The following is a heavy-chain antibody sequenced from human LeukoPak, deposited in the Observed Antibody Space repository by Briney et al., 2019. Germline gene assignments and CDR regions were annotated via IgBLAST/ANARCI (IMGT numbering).Heavy chain of an antibody. CDR1: GFTFSSYS. Sequence: GGSLRLSCAASGFTFSSYSMNWVRQAPGKGLEWVSSISSSSSYIYCADSVKGRFTISRDNAKNSLYLQMNSLRAEDTAVYYCAESGYSCGYIDYWGQGTLVTVSS. CDR2: ISSSSSYI. V-gene: IGHV3-21*01. D-gene: IGHD5-18*01. J-gene: IGHJ4*02. CDR3: AESGYSCGYIDY.